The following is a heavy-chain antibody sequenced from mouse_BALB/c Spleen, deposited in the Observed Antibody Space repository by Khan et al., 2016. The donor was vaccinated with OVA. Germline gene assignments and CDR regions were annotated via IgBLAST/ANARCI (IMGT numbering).Heavy chain of an antibody. CDR1: GYSITSDYA. CDR2: ISYSGRT. J-gene: IGHJ3*01. Sequence: VQLKESGPGLVKPSQSLSLTCTVTGYSITSDYAWNWIRQFPGNKLEWMGYISYSGRTSYNPSLKSRISVTRDTSKNQFFLQLNSVTTEDTATDYCVMGLTYWGQGTLVTVSA. V-gene: IGHV3-2*02. CDR3: VMGLTY. D-gene: IGHD2-3*01.